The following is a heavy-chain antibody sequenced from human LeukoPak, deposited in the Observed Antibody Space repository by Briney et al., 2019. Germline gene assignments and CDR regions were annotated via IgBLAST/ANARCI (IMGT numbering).Heavy chain of an antibody. CDR2: LNPNSGGT. V-gene: IGHV1-2*02. CDR3: AKGGGYDPPRVDY. Sequence: ASVKVSCKASGYTFTGYYMHWVRQAPGQGLEWMGWLNPNSGGTNYAQKFQGRVTMTRDTSIRTAYMELSRLRSDDTAVYYCAKGGGYDPPRVDYWGQGTLVTVSS. D-gene: IGHD5-12*01. CDR1: GYTFTGYY. J-gene: IGHJ4*02.